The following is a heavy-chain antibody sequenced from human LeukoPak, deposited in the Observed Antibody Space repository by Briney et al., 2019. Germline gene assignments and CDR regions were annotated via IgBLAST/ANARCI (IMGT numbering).Heavy chain of an antibody. CDR3: ARGYWACGMDV. CDR1: GDSVSSTTTA. V-gene: IGHV6-1*01. CDR2: TYYTSKWIT. Sequence: SQTLSLTCAISGDSVSSTTTAWNWIRQSPSRGLDWLGRTYYTSKWITDYAVSVRGRITVNPNTSNNQFSLQLNSVTPEDTAVYYCARGYWACGMDVWGPGTTVTVSS. J-gene: IGHJ6*02. D-gene: IGHD6-13*01.